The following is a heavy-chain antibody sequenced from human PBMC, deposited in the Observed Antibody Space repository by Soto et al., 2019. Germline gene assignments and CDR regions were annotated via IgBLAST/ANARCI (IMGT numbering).Heavy chain of an antibody. CDR1: GFTFSSYA. Sequence: GGSLRLSCAASGFTFSSYAMSWVRQAPGKGLEWVSAISGSGGSTYYADSVKGRFTISRDNSKNTLYLQMNSLRAEDTAVYYCAKGDPEYSSSPRYYYYYGMDVWGQGTTVTVSS. J-gene: IGHJ6*02. V-gene: IGHV3-23*01. D-gene: IGHD6-6*01. CDR3: AKGDPEYSSSPRYYYYYGMDV. CDR2: ISGSGGST.